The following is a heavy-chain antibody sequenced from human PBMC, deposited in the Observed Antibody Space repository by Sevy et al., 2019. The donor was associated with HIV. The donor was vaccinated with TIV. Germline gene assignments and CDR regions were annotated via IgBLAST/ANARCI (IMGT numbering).Heavy chain of an antibody. CDR2: IIPIFGTT. Sequence: ASVKVSCKASGGTFSNYALSWVRQAPGQGLEWMGGIIPIFGTTNFGQTFQGRVTITGDESTSTAYMELSSLRSADTAVYYCARTPLVRIPGATDLYFDNWGQGTLVTVSS. CDR3: ARTPLVRIPGATDLYFDN. J-gene: IGHJ4*02. CDR1: GGTFSNYA. D-gene: IGHD2-2*01. V-gene: IGHV1-69*13.